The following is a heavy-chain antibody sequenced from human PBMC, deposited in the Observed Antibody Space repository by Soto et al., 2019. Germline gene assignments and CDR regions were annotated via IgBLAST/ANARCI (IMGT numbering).Heavy chain of an antibody. D-gene: IGHD3-10*01. CDR3: TTGLQAVRGIITDY. CDR1: GFTFTNAW. J-gene: IGHJ4*02. Sequence: GGSLRLSCAASGFTFTNAWMNWVRQAPGKGLEWVGRIKSINDGGPTDYAVPVKGRFTIYSDDSRDTLYLQMHSLKTEDTAVYYCTTGLQAVRGIITDYWGQGTLVTVSS. V-gene: IGHV3-15*07. CDR2: IKSINDGGPT.